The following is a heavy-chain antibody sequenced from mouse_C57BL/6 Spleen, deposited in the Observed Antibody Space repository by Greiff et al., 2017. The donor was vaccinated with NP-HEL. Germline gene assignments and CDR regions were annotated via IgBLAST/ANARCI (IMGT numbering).Heavy chain of an antibody. Sequence: QVQLQQPGAELVKPGASVKLSCKASGYTFTSYWMHWVKQRPGQGLEWIGMIHPNSGSTNYNEKFKSKATLTVDKSSSTAYMQLSSLTSEDSAVYYGARGSKRGDAMDYWGQGTSVTVSS. CDR3: ARGSKRGDAMDY. J-gene: IGHJ4*01. CDR2: IHPNSGST. CDR1: GYTFTSYW. D-gene: IGHD2-5*01. V-gene: IGHV1-64*01.